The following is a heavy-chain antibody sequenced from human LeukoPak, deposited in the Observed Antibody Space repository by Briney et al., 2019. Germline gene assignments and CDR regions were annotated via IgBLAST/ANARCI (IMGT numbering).Heavy chain of an antibody. V-gene: IGHV3-23*01. CDR2: ISNSGGTT. Sequence: QPGGSLRLSCAASGFTFSSYAMSWVRQAPGKGLEWVSGISNSGGTTYYADSVKGRFTISRDNSRNTLYLQMNSLRAEDTAIYYCAKASILRRPDYWGQGTLVTVSS. CDR3: AKASILRRPDY. CDR1: GFTFSSYA. J-gene: IGHJ4*02. D-gene: IGHD2-15*01.